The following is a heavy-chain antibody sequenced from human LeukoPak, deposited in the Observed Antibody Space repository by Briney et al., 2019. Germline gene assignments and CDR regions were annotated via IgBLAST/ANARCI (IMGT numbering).Heavy chain of an antibody. CDR3: ARDGKGYCSSTSCSGY. D-gene: IGHD2-2*01. Sequence: GGSLRLSCAASGFTFSSYWMSWVRQAPGKGLEWVANIKQDGSEKYYVDSVKGRFTISRDNAKNSLYLQMNSLRAEDTAVYYCARDGKGYCSSTSCSGYWGQGTLVTVSS. V-gene: IGHV3-7*01. CDR1: GFTFSSYW. CDR2: IKQDGSEK. J-gene: IGHJ4*02.